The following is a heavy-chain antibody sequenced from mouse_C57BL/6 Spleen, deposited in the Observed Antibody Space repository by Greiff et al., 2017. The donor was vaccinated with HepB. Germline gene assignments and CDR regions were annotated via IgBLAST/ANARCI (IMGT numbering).Heavy chain of an antibody. V-gene: IGHV1-82*01. CDR3: ARAGDYYGSRYCDY. CDR2: IYPGDGDT. CDR1: GYAFSSSW. D-gene: IGHD1-1*01. Sequence: QVHVKQSGPELVKPGASVKISCKASGYAFSSSWMNWVKQRPGKGLEWIGRIYPGDGDTNYNGKFKGKATLTADKSSSTAYMQLSSLTSEDSAVEFCARAGDYYGSRYCDYWGKGTTLTVAS. J-gene: IGHJ2*01.